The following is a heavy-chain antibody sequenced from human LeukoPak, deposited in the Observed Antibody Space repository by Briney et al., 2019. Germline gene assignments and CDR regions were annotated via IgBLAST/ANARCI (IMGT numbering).Heavy chain of an antibody. D-gene: IGHD1-1*01. V-gene: IGHV4-59*01. J-gene: IGHJ4*02. CDR3: ARVGDWNDLVY. CDR1: GGSIRSYY. Sequence: KPSETLSLTCTVSGGSIRSYYWSWIRQTPGKGLEWIGYILYSGTTTNYNPSLKSRVTISVDTSKNQFSLKLSSVTAADTAVYYCARVGDWNDLVYWGQGTLVTVSS. CDR2: ILYSGTTT.